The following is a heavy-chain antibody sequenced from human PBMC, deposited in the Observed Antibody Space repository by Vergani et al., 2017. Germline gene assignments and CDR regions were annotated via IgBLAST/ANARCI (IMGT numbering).Heavy chain of an antibody. J-gene: IGHJ4*02. D-gene: IGHD6-19*01. CDR2: IYYSGLT. Sequence: QLQLQQSGPGLVKPSETLFLTCTVSADSISSCSYYWGWIRQPPGKSLEWIGSIYYSGLTYYTPSLKSRVAISVDTSKNQFSLKVTSVTAADTAVYFCARQRPGSGWSPGDFDDWGQGILVTVSS. CDR1: ADSISSCSYY. V-gene: IGHV4-39*01. CDR3: ARQRPGSGWSPGDFDD.